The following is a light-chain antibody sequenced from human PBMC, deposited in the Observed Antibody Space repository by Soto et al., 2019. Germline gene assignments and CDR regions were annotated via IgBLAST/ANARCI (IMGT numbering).Light chain of an antibody. CDR3: GSYTGARTLGV. CDR1: TSDVRGSNY. Sequence: QSALTQPASVSGSPGQSITISCTATTSDVRGSNYVSWYQQHPGKAPKLIIYEVTNRPSGVSNRFSGSKSGDTASLTISGLQTEDEADYYCGSYTGARTLGVFGGGTKVTVL. V-gene: IGLV2-14*01. J-gene: IGLJ3*02. CDR2: EVT.